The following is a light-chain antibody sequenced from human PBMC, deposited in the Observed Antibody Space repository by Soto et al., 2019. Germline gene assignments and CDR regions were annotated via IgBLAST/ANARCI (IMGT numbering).Light chain of an antibody. CDR2: DVT. V-gene: IGLV2-14*01. J-gene: IGLJ2*01. CDR3: SSYAGSNNLV. Sequence: QSALTQPASVSDSPGQSITISCTGTSSDVGGSNHVSWYQQHPGKAPKLMIYDVTNRPSGVSHRFSGSKSGSTASLIISGLQAEDEADYYCSSYAGSNNLVFGGGTKLTVL. CDR1: SSDVGGSNH.